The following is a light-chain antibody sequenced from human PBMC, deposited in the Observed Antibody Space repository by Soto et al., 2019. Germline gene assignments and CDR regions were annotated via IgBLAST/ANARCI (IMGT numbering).Light chain of an antibody. CDR3: QQYGSSPIT. Sequence: EIVLTQSPGTLSLSPGERATLSCRASQSVSSNFLAWYQQKPGQAPRLLIYGASSRATGIPDRFSGSGSETDFTLTISRLEPEDFALYYCQQYGSSPITFGQGTRLEIK. V-gene: IGKV3-20*01. CDR2: GAS. CDR1: QSVSSNF. J-gene: IGKJ5*01.